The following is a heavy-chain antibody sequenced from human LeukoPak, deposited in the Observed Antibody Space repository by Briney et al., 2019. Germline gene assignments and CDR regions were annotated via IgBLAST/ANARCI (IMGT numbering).Heavy chain of an antibody. Sequence: GGSLRLSCAASGFTFSTYWMHWVRQAPGKGLVWISRINRDGSGITYAASVKGRFTISRDNAKSILYLQMNSLRAEDTAVYYCANTGYNYEFDYWGQGTLVTVSS. CDR3: ANTGYNYEFDY. CDR1: GFTFSTYW. D-gene: IGHD5-18*01. V-gene: IGHV3-74*01. J-gene: IGHJ4*02. CDR2: INRDGSGI.